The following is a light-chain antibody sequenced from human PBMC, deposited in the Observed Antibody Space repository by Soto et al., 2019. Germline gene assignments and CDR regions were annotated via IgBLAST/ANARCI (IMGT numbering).Light chain of an antibody. CDR3: SSYTSSNTV. Sequence: QSALTQPPSASGSPGQSVTISCTGTPSDVGGYNSVSWYQQYPGKAPKLIIYEVSRRPSGVSSRFSGSKSGNTASLTISGLQAEDEADYYCSSYTSSNTVFGGGTKLTVL. J-gene: IGLJ3*02. CDR1: PSDVGGYNS. V-gene: IGLV2-14*01. CDR2: EVS.